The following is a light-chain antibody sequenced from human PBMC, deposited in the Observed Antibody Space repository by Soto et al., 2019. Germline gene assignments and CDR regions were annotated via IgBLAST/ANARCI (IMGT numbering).Light chain of an antibody. CDR3: QHDRFYSRT. CDR2: KAS. J-gene: IGKJ1*01. V-gene: IGKV1-5*03. CDR1: QTIDTW. Sequence: DIQMTQSPSTLSASIEDGVTITCRASQTIDTWLAWYQQKRGKAPKLLIYKASSLQTGVPSRFRGSGSGTELPLSISSLQPDDFATYDCQHDRFYSRTFGQGPKV.